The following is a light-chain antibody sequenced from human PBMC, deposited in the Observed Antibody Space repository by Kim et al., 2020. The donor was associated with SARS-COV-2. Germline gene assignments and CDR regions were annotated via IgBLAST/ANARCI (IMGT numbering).Light chain of an antibody. CDR1: QSVSSY. Sequence: EIVLTQSPATLSLSPGERATLSCRASQSVSSYLAWYQQKPGQAHRLLLYDASNRATGIPARFSFSGSGTDFTLTISSREPEAFAVYYCQQRSNWPITFGQGTRLEIK. CDR3: QQRSNWPIT. J-gene: IGKJ5*01. CDR2: DAS. V-gene: IGKV3-11*01.